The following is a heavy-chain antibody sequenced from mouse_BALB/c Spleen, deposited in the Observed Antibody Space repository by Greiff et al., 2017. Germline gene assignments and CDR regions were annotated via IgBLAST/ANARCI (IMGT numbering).Heavy chain of an antibody. Sequence: QVQLQQSGAELAKPGASVRMSCKASGYTFTSYWMHWVKQRPGQGLEWIGYINPSTGYTEYNQKFKDKATLTADKSSSTAYMQLSSLTSEDSAVYYCARSGGYDEVYFDDWGQGTTLTVSS. V-gene: IGHV1-7*01. D-gene: IGHD2-14*01. CDR2: INPSTGYT. CDR1: GYTFTSYW. J-gene: IGHJ2*01. CDR3: ARSGGYDEVYFDD.